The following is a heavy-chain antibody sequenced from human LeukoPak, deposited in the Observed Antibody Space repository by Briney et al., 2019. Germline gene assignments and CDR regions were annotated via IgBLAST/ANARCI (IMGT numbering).Heavy chain of an antibody. CDR2: IIPIFGTA. D-gene: IGHD3-10*01. CDR1: GGTFSSYA. Sequence: GSSVKVSCKASGGTFSSYAISWVRQAPGQGLEWMGGIIPIFGTANYAQKFQGRVTITADESTSTAYMELSSLRSEDTAVYYCARAGKLWFGESHFDYWGQGTLVTVSS. J-gene: IGHJ4*02. CDR3: ARAGKLWFGESHFDY. V-gene: IGHV1-69*01.